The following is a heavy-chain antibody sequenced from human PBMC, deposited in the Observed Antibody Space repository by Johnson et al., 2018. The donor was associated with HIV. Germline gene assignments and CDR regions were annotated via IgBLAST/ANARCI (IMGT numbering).Heavy chain of an antibody. CDR2: ISYDGSNK. V-gene: IGHV3-30*14. D-gene: IGHD4-17*01. Sequence: VQLVESGGGVVQPGRSLRLSCAASGFTFSTYAMHWVRQAPGKGLEWVAVISYDGSNKYYADSVKGRFTISRDNSKNTLYLQMNSLRAEDTAVYYCARGEGDYGDNDAFDIWGQGTMVTVSS. CDR3: ARGEGDYGDNDAFDI. J-gene: IGHJ3*02. CDR1: GFTFSTYA.